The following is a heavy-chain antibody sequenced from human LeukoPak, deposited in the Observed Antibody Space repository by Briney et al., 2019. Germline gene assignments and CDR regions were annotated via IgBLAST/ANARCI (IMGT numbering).Heavy chain of an antibody. V-gene: IGHV3-74*01. CDR2: INSDGSST. CDR1: GFTFSSYW. Sequence: LPGGSLRLSCAASGFTFSSYWMHWVRQAPGKGLVWVSRINSDGSSTSYADSVKGRFTISRDNAKNTLYLQMNSLRAEDTAVYYCASTRYYYDSSGYWYDYWGQGTLVTVSS. CDR3: ASTRYYYDSSGYWYDY. J-gene: IGHJ4*02. D-gene: IGHD3-22*01.